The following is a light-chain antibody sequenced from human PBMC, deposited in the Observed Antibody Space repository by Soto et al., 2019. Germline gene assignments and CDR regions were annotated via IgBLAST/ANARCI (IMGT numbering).Light chain of an antibody. J-gene: IGKJ1*01. CDR1: QSVSGSY. CDR3: QQYGSSRWT. Sequence: EIVLTQSPCTLSLSPGERATLSCRASQSVSGSYLAWYQQRPGQAPRLLIYGASSRATGIPDRFSGSGSGTDFTLTITRLQPEDFAVYYCQQYGSSRWTFGRGTKVEIK. V-gene: IGKV3-20*01. CDR2: GAS.